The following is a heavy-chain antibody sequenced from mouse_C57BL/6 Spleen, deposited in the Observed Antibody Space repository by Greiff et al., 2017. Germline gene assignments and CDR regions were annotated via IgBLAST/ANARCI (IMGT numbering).Heavy chain of an antibody. J-gene: IGHJ4*01. CDR1: GYSFTDYN. D-gene: IGHD2-5*01. CDR3: ARSQGSYYSNYEDAMDY. Sequence: VQLQQSGPELVKPGASVKISCKASGYSFTDYNMNWVKQSNGKSLEWIGVINPNYGTTSYNQKFKGKATLTVDQSSSTAYMQLNSLTSEDSAVYYCARSQGSYYSNYEDAMDYWGQGTSVTVSS. CDR2: INPNYGTT. V-gene: IGHV1-39*01.